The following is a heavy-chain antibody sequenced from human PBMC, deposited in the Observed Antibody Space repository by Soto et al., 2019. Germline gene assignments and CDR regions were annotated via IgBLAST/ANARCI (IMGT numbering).Heavy chain of an antibody. V-gene: IGHV4-31*01. J-gene: IGHJ4*02. CDR2: IYYSGST. CDR1: GGSISSGGYY. Sequence: QVQLQESGPGLVKPSQTLSLTCTVSGGSISSGGYYWSWIRQHPGKGLEWIGYIYYSGSTYYNPSPKRQVTISVDTSKNQFSLKLSSVTAADTAVYYCARSPEATVTAFDYWGQGTLVTVSS. D-gene: IGHD4-17*01. CDR3: ARSPEATVTAFDY.